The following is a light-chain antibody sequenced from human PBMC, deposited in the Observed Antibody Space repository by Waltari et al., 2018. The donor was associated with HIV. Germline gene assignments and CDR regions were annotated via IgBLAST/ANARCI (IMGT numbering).Light chain of an antibody. V-gene: IGLV2-11*01. CDR2: DVT. CDR3: CSYGGGYTWL. Sequence: HSALPQPPPVSGPPALAVTISSPRTHTTLVGYNHVPWYQVHSDKVPQCIIYDVTKRPSGVPARISGSKSGNTASLTISGLQAEDEADYYCCSYGGGYTWLFGGGT. CDR1: HTTLVGYNH. J-gene: IGLJ3*02.